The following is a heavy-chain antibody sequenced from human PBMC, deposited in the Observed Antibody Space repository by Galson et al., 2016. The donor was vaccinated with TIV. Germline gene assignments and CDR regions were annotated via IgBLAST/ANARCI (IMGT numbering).Heavy chain of an antibody. CDR3: AHQGPISDWPYYFDY. Sequence: PALVKPTQTLTLPCTFSGFSLTTSGVGVGWIRQPPGKALEWLGIIYWDDDKRYNPSLKSRLTITKETSKKQVVLAITDMDPVDTAKYYCAHQGPISDWPYYFDYWGQGTLVTVSS. CDR1: GFSLTTSGVG. V-gene: IGHV2-5*02. D-gene: IGHD2-21*01. J-gene: IGHJ4*02. CDR2: IYWDDDK.